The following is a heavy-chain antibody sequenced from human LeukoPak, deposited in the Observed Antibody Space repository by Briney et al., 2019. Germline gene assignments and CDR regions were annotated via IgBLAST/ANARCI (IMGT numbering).Heavy chain of an antibody. Sequence: TSETLSLTCTVSGHSISSGYYWGWIRPPPGKGLEWIGSIYHSGSTYYNPSLKSRVTMSVDTSKNQFSLKLSSVTAADTAVYYCARKAAAGIYYFDYWGQGTLVTVSS. CDR2: IYHSGST. CDR1: GHSISSGYY. J-gene: IGHJ4*02. CDR3: ARKAAAGIYYFDY. V-gene: IGHV4-38-2*02. D-gene: IGHD6-13*01.